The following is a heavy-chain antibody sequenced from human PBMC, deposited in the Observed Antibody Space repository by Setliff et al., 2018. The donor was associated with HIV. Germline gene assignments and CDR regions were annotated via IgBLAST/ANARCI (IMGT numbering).Heavy chain of an antibody. CDR3: ARQSITMVRADI. Sequence: SETLSLTCAVSGGSISSSNWWSWVRQPPGKGLEWIGEIYFSGHTNYNPSLKSRVTISVDTSKNQFSLKLSSVTAADTAVYYCARQSITMVRADIWGQGTMVTVSS. V-gene: IGHV4-4*02. CDR2: IYFSGHT. CDR1: GGSISSSNW. J-gene: IGHJ3*02. D-gene: IGHD3-10*01.